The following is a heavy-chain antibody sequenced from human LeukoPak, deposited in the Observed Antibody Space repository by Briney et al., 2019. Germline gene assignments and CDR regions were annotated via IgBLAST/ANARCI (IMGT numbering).Heavy chain of an antibody. Sequence: PSETLSLTYAVYGGSFSGYYWSWIRQPPGKGLEWIGEINHSGSTNYNPSLKSRVTISVDTSKNQFSLKLSSVTAADTAVYYCARLWDYDFWGGSQSRYMDVWGKGTTVTVSS. CDR1: GGSFSGYY. CDR3: ARLWDYDFWGGSQSRYMDV. D-gene: IGHD3-3*01. J-gene: IGHJ6*03. V-gene: IGHV4-34*01. CDR2: INHSGST.